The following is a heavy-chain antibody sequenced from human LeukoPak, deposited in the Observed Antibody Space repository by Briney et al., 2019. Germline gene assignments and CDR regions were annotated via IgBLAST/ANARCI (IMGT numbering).Heavy chain of an antibody. CDR1: GGSISSYY. CDR2: IYYSGST. V-gene: IGHV4-59*01. J-gene: IGHJ5*02. D-gene: IGHD1-26*01. CDR3: ARYSGSYYHWFDP. Sequence: SETLPLTCTVSGGSISSYYWSWIRQPPGKGLEWIGYIYYSGSTNYNPSLKSRVTISVDTSKNQFSLKLSSVTAADTAVYYCARYSGSYYHWFDPWGQGTLVTVSS.